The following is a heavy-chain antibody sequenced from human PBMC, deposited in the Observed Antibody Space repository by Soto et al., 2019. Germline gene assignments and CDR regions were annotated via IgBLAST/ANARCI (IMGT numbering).Heavy chain of an antibody. CDR1: GFTFSSYA. J-gene: IGHJ4*02. Sequence: GGSLRLSCAASGFTFSSYAMSWVRQAPGKGLEWVSAISGSGGSTYYADSVKGRFTISRDNSKNTLYLQMNSLRAEDTAVYYCAKGLRGSGSYYHSLCDYWGQGTLVTVSS. CDR3: AKGLRGSGSYYHSLCDY. D-gene: IGHD3-10*01. V-gene: IGHV3-23*01. CDR2: ISGSGGST.